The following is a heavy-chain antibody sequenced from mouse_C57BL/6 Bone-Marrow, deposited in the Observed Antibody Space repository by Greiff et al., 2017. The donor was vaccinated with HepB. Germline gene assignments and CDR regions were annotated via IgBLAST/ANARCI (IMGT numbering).Heavy chain of an antibody. CDR1: GYTFTDYY. CDR3: ARDAYYSNYYYYAMDY. Sequence: VKPGASVKISCKASGYTFTDYYINWVKQRPGQGLEWIGWIYPGSGNTKYNEKFKGKATLTVDTSSSTAYMQLSSLTSEDSAVYFCARDAYYSNYYYYAMDYWGQGTSVTVSS. J-gene: IGHJ4*01. D-gene: IGHD2-5*01. CDR2: IYPGSGNT. V-gene: IGHV1-84*01.